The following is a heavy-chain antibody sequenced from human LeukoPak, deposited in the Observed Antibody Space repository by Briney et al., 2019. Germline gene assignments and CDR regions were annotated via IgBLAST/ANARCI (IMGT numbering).Heavy chain of an antibody. CDR2: IYTSGST. CDR3: AREVGTIMVNWFDP. CDR1: GGSISSYY. Sequence: PSETLSLTCTVSGGSISSYYWSWIRQPAGKGLGWIGRIYTSGSTNYNPSLKSRVTMSVDTSKSQFSLKLSSVTAADTAVYYCAREVGTIMVNWFDPWGQGTLVTVSS. V-gene: IGHV4-4*07. J-gene: IGHJ5*02. D-gene: IGHD3-3*01.